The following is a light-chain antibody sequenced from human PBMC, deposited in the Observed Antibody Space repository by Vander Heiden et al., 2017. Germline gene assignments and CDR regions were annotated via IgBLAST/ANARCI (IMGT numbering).Light chain of an antibody. V-gene: IGKV1-8*01. J-gene: IGKJ1*01. Sequence: AIRMTQSPSSFSASTGDRVTITCRASQGISSYLAWYQQKPGKAPKLLIYAASTLQSGVPSRFSGSGSGTDCTLTISCLQSEDFATYYCQQDDSYPLTFGQGTKVEIK. CDR1: QGISSY. CDR2: AAS. CDR3: QQDDSYPLT.